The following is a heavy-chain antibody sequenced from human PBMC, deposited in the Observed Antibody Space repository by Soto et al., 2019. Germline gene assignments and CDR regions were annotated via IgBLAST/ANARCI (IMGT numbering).Heavy chain of an antibody. D-gene: IGHD5-12*01. Sequence: GGSLRLSCAASGFTFSSYAMSWVRQAPGKGLEWVSGFGGSGGSTYCADSVKGRFTISRDNSKNTLYLQMNSLRAEDTVVYYFAKDKGLRRLASYYFDYWGQGTLVTVSS. CDR1: GFTFSSYA. CDR2: FGGSGGST. V-gene: IGHV3-23*01. J-gene: IGHJ4*02. CDR3: AKDKGLRRLASYYFDY.